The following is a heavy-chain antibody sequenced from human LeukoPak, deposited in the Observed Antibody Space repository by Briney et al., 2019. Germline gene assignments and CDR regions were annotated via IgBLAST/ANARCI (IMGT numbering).Heavy chain of an antibody. J-gene: IGHJ4*02. V-gene: IGHV3-48*03. CDR1: GFTFSSYE. D-gene: IGHD6-19*01. CDR2: ISSSGSTI. CDR3: AFGSSGWYPDY. Sequence: GGSLRLSCATSGFTFSSYEMNWVRQAPGKGLEWVSYISSSGSTIYYADSVKGRFTISRDNAKNSLYLQMNSLRAEDTAVYYCAFGSSGWYPDYWGQGTLVTVSS.